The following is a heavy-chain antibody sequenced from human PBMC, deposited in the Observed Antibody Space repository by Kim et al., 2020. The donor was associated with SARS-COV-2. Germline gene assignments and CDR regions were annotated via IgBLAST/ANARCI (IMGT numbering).Heavy chain of an antibody. CDR2: INPSGGST. D-gene: IGHD6-19*01. J-gene: IGHJ6*02. Sequence: ASVKVSCKASGYTFTSYYMHWVRQAPVQGLEWMGIINPSGGSTSYAQKFQGRVTMTRDTSTSTVYMELSSLRSEDTAVYYCASPLREVAGRGDYYYYGMDAWGQGTTVTVSS. CDR3: ASPLREVAGRGDYYYYGMDA. V-gene: IGHV1-46*01. CDR1: GYTFTSYY.